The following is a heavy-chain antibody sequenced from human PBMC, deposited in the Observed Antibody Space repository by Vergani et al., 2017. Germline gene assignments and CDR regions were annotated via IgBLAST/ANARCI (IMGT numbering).Heavy chain of an antibody. CDR1: GFTFSSYA. CDR3: ARDIVWSDGTFDM. D-gene: IGHD1-1*01. Sequence: EVQLLESGGGLVQPGGSLRLSCAASGFTFSSYAMSWVRQAPGKGLEWVSAISGSGGSTYYADSVKGRFVISRDNARNSLYLEMNSLRAEDAALYYCARDIVWSDGTFDMWGQGTMVSVSS. V-gene: IGHV3-23*01. CDR2: ISGSGGST. J-gene: IGHJ3*02.